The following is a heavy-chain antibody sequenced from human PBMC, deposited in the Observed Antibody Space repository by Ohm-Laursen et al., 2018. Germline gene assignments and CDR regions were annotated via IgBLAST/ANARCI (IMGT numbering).Heavy chain of an antibody. CDR2: INPNSGGT. CDR3: ARETYYDFWTGMDV. Sequence: SSVKVSCQASGYTFTGSYMHWVRQAPGQGLEWMGWINPNSGGTNYAQKFQGRVTMTRDTSISTAYMELSRLRSDDTAVYYCARETYYDFWTGMDVWGQGTTVTVSS. D-gene: IGHD3-3*01. J-gene: IGHJ6*02. CDR1: GYTFTGSY. V-gene: IGHV1-2*02.